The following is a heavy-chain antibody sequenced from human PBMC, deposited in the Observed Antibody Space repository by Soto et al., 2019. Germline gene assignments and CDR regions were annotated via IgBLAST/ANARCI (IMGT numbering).Heavy chain of an antibody. V-gene: IGHV1-8*01. Sequence: QVQLVQSGAEVRKPGASVKVSCKASGYTFTTYDINWMRQATRQGLEWVGWMNPNSGTTGYAQKFQGRVSMTRDTSMNTAYMELSSLTYEDTAVYYCARNKWETGDFDYWGQGTLVTVSS. CDR2: MNPNSGTT. CDR3: ARNKWETGDFDY. D-gene: IGHD1-26*01. J-gene: IGHJ4*02. CDR1: GYTFTTYD.